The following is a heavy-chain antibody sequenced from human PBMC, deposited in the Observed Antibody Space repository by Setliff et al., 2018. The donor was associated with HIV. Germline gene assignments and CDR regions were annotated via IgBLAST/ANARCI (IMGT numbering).Heavy chain of an antibody. J-gene: IGHJ4*02. CDR2: ITVGDGNT. V-gene: IGHV1-3*01. Sequence: ASVKVSCKASGYTFTSYAIHWVRQAPGQRLEWMGWITVGDGNTKYSQKFQGRVTITRDTSASTAYMELSSLRSEDTAVYYCARRKYDDQAFDYWGQGSLVTVSS. D-gene: IGHD3-3*01. CDR1: GYTFTSYA. CDR3: ARRKYDDQAFDY.